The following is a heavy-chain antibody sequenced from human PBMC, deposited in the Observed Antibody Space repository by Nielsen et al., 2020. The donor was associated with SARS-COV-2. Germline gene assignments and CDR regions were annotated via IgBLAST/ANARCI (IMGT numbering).Heavy chain of an antibody. CDR3: ARESLYSSSWSGFDY. D-gene: IGHD6-13*01. J-gene: IGHJ4*02. CDR1: GGSISSSNW. V-gene: IGHV4-4*02. CDR2: IYHSGST. Sequence: SETLSLTCAVSGGSISSSNWWSWVRQPPGKGLEWIGEIYHSGSTNYNPSLKSRVTISVDKSKNQFSLKLSSVTAADTAVYYCARESLYSSSWSGFDYWGQGTLVTVSS.